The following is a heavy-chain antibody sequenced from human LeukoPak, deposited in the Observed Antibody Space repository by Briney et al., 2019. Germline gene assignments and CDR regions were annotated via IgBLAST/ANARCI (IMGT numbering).Heavy chain of an antibody. J-gene: IGHJ6*02. CDR2: ISGSGGST. CDR3: AKGGPDGDYYYYYYGMDV. CDR1: GFTFSSYA. D-gene: IGHD4-17*01. V-gene: IGHV3-23*01. Sequence: GGSLRLSCAASGFTFSSYAMSWVRQAPGKGLEWVSAISGSGGSTYYADSVKGRFTISRDNSKNTLYLQMNSLSAEDTAVYYCAKGGPDGDYYYYYYGMDVWGQGTTVTVSS.